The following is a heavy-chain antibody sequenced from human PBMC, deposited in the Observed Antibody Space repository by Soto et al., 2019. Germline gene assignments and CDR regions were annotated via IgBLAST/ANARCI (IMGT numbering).Heavy chain of an antibody. CDR3: TRDFESAPSD. CDR2: INPMFGTS. CDR1: GYTFTGYY. D-gene: IGHD6-6*01. Sequence: SVKVSCKASGYTFTGYYMHWVRQAPGQGLEWMGWINPMFGTSNYGEKFQGRVTITADESSSTVYMDLGRLTSEDTAVYYCTRDFESAPSDWGQGTPVTVSS. J-gene: IGHJ4*02. V-gene: IGHV1-69*13.